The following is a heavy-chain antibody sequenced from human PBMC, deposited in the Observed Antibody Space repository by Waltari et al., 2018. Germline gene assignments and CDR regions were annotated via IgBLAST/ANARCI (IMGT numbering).Heavy chain of an antibody. V-gene: IGHV4-61*01. CDR2: VYYSGST. J-gene: IGHJ3*02. CDR1: GGSVSSGSYY. D-gene: IGHD3-22*01. Sequence: QVQLQESGPGLVNPSETLSLTCTVSGGSVSSGSYYWSWIRQPPGKGLEWIGYVYYSGSTKYNPSLKSRVTISVDTSKNQFSLKLSSVTAADTAVYYCANHNYDKGIGAFDIWGQGTMVTVSS. CDR3: ANHNYDKGIGAFDI.